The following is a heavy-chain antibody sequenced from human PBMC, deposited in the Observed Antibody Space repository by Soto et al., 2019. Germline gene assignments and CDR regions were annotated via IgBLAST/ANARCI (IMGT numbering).Heavy chain of an antibody. CDR2: INHSGST. V-gene: IGHV4-34*01. J-gene: IGHJ6*03. CDR1: GGSFSGYC. CDR3: ARDQADRYYYYYMDV. Sequence: SETLSLTCAVYGGSFSGYCWSWIRQPPGKGLEWIGEINHSGSTNYNPSLKSRVTISVDTSKNQFSLKLSSVTAADTAVYYCARDQADRYYYYYMDVWGKGTTVTVSS.